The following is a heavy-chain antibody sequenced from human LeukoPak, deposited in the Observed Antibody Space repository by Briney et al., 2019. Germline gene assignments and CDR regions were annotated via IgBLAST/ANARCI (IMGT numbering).Heavy chain of an antibody. CDR1: GFTFSSNS. CDR3: ARELGYCSGGSCYNIRFDP. J-gene: IGHJ5*02. CDR2: ISSSSGTI. Sequence: PPGGSLRLSCAASGFTFSSNSMNWVRPAPGKGLEWVSYISSSSGTIYYADSVKGRFTISRDNAKNSLYLQINSLRAEDTAVYYCARELGYCSGGSCYNIRFDPWGQGTLVTVSS. D-gene: IGHD2-15*01. V-gene: IGHV3-48*01.